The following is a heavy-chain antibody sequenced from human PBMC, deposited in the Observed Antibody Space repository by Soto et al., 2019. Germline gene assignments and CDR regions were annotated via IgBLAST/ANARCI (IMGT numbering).Heavy chain of an antibody. CDR1: GFPFSSYG. Sequence: QVQLVESGGCVVQPGRSLRLSCAASGFPFSSYGMHWVRQAPGKGLEWVAVISYDGSNKYYADSVKGRFTISRDNSKNTLYLQMNSLRAEDTAVYYCAKDLAVAGDYWGQGTLVTVSS. V-gene: IGHV3-30*18. J-gene: IGHJ4*02. CDR2: ISYDGSNK. D-gene: IGHD6-19*01. CDR3: AKDLAVAGDY.